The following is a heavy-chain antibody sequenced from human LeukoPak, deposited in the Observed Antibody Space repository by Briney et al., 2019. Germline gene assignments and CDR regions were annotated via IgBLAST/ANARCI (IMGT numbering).Heavy chain of an antibody. CDR3: ARPLQGDIGFDYWSASDI. V-gene: IGHV3-21*01. CDR1: GFTFSSYS. CDR2: ISYSSSYK. J-gene: IGHJ3*02. D-gene: IGHD3-10*01. Sequence: PGGSLRLSCAASGFTFSSYSMNWVRLAPGKGLEWVSSISYSSSYKHYADSVKGRFTISRDNAKNSLYLQMNSLSAEDTAVYYCARPLQGDIGFDYWSASDIWGQGTMVTVSS.